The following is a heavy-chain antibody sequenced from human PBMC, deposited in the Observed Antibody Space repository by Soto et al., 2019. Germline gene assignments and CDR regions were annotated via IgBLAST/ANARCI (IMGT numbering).Heavy chain of an antibody. CDR3: ANHGGFDI. CDR1: GFTFSTSG. D-gene: IGHD3-10*01. J-gene: IGHJ3*02. Sequence: EVQLLESGGGLVQPGGSLRLSCAASGFTFSTSGMSWVRQAPGKGLEWVSSISGSGDYTNYADSVKGRFTISRDNSKNTLYLQINSLTAEDTAVYYCANHGGFDIWVQGTMVAVSS. V-gene: IGHV3-23*01. CDR2: ISGSGDYT.